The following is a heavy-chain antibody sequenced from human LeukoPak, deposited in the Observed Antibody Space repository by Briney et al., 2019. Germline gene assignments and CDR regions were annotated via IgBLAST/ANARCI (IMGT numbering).Heavy chain of an antibody. V-gene: IGHV4-39*07. CDR3: ARVGTYCSGGSCRSWFDP. D-gene: IGHD2-15*01. Sequence: SETLSLTCTVSGGSISSSSYYWGWIRQPPGKGLEWIGSIHYSGSTYYNPSLESRVTISVDTSKNQFSLKLTSVTAADTVVYYCARVGTYCSGGSCRSWFDPWGQGTLVTVSS. CDR1: GGSISSSSYY. J-gene: IGHJ5*02. CDR2: IHYSGST.